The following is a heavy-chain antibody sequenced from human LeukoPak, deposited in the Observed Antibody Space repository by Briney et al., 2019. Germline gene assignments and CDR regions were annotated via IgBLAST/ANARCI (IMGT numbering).Heavy chain of an antibody. V-gene: IGHV4-61*02. CDR3: ARGCYCSSPSCSCPYYYYMDV. J-gene: IGHJ6*03. D-gene: IGHD2-2*01. CDR2: IYTSGST. CDR1: GGSISSGSYY. Sequence: PSETLSLTCTVSGGSISSGSYYWSWIRQPAGKGLEWIGRIYTSGSTNYNPSLKSRVTISVDTSKNQFSLKLSSVTAADTAVYYCARGCYCSSPSCSCPYYYYMDVWGKGTTVTVSS.